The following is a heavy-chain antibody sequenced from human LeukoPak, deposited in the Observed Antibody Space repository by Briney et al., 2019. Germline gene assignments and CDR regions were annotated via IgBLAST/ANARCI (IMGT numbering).Heavy chain of an antibody. D-gene: IGHD3-22*01. CDR1: GGSISSGGYY. J-gene: IGHJ4*02. V-gene: IGHV4-31*03. Sequence: SETLSLTCTVSGGSISSGGYYWSWIRQHPGKGLEWIGYIYYSGSTYYNPSLKSRVTISVDTSKNQFSLKLSSVTAADTAVYYCARVVGMIVVVSYFDYWGQGTLVTVSS. CDR2: IYYSGST. CDR3: ARVVGMIVVVSYFDY.